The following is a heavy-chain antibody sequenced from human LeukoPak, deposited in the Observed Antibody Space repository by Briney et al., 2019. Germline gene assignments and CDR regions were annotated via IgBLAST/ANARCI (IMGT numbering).Heavy chain of an antibody. V-gene: IGHV4-38-2*02. Sequence: SETLSLTCTVSGYSINNGYYWGWIRQPPGKGLEWIGSIYHSGSTYYKPSLQSRVTISVDTSKNQFSLKLSSVAAADTAVYYCARAFYSSSWYHKEDFFDYWGQGTPVTVSS. D-gene: IGHD6-13*01. J-gene: IGHJ4*02. CDR2: IYHSGST. CDR3: ARAFYSSSWYHKEDFFDY. CDR1: GYSINNGYY.